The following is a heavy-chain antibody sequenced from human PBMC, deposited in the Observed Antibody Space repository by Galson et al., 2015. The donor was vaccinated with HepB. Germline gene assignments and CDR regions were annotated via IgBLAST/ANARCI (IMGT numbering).Heavy chain of an antibody. CDR1: GFTFSSYS. CDR3: ARVDTAAGGGLYFDY. Sequence: SLRLSCAASGFTFSSYSMNWVRQAPGKGLEWVSSISSSSSYIYYADSVKGRFTISRDNAKNSLYLQMNSLRAEDTAVYYCARVDTAAGGGLYFDYWGQGTLVTVSS. V-gene: IGHV3-21*01. D-gene: IGHD5-18*01. J-gene: IGHJ4*02. CDR2: ISSSSSYI.